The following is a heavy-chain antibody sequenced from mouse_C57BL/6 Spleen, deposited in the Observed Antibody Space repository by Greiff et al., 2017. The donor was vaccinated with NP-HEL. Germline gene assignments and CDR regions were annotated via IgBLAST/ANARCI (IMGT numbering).Heavy chain of an antibody. D-gene: IGHD3-2*02. Sequence: EVQRVESGGDLVKPGGSLKLSCAASGFTFSSYGMSWVRQTPDKRLEWVATISSGGSYTYYPDSVKGRFTISRDNAKNTLYLQMSSLKSEDTAMYYCARQGSSGAYYAMDYWGQGTSVTVSS. V-gene: IGHV5-6*01. CDR3: ARQGSSGAYYAMDY. CDR1: GFTFSSYG. J-gene: IGHJ4*01. CDR2: ISSGGSYT.